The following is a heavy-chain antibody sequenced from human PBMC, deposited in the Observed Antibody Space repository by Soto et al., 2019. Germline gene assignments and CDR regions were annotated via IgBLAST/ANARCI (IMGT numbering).Heavy chain of an antibody. J-gene: IGHJ6*02. V-gene: IGHV3-9*01. Sequence: PGGSLRLSCAASGFTFDDYAMHWVRQAPGKGLEWVSGISWNSGSIGYADSVKGRFTISRDNAKNSLYLQMNSLRAEDTALYYCAKDRSGRGSSYYGMDVWGQGTTVTVSS. CDR2: ISWNSGSI. CDR3: AKDRSGRGSSYYGMDV. D-gene: IGHD6-6*01. CDR1: GFTFDDYA.